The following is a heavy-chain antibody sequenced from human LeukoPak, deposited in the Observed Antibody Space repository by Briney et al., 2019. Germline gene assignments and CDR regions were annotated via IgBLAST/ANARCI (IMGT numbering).Heavy chain of an antibody. V-gene: IGHV3-74*01. Sequence: PGGSLRLSCVASGFTFSTYWMHWVRQAPGEGLVWVSRISGDGSITNYADSVKGRFTISRDNAKSTLYLQMNSLRAEDTAVYYCTRAISVNWGQGILVTVSS. J-gene: IGHJ4*02. CDR1: GFTFSTYW. CDR2: ISGDGSIT. CDR3: TRAISVN. D-gene: IGHD3-9*01.